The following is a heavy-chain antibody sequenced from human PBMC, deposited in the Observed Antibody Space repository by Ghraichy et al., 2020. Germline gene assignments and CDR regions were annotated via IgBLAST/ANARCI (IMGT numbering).Heavy chain of an antibody. V-gene: IGHV4-38-2*01. CDR1: GYSISSGYY. Sequence: SKTLSLTCAVSGYSISSGYYWGWIRQPPGKGLEWIGNIYRSGSTYYNPSLKSRVTISVDTSKKHFSLNLSSVTAADTAVYYCARALMGGSWYFDLWGRGALVTVSS. J-gene: IGHJ2*01. CDR3: ARALMGGSWYFDL. CDR2: IYRSGST. D-gene: IGHD3-10*01.